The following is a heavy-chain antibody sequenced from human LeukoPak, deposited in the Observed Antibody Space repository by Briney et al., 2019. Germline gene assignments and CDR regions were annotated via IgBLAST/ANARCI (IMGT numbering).Heavy chain of an antibody. CDR1: AASVTTSY. Sequence: SSETLSLTCAVAAASVTTSYWNWIRQPPGKGLEWIGYVSSDGTTNFTPSLRSRLIMSVVTAKNDISLILTSVTASATAVYYFARLVCIVEGCYNRWGRGTLVTVCS. CDR2: VSSDGTT. V-gene: IGHV4-59*08. D-gene: IGHD5-24*01. J-gene: IGHJ4*02. CDR3: ARLVCIVEGCYNR.